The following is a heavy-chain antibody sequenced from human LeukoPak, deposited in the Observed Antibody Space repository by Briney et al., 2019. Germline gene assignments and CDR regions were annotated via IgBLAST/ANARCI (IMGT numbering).Heavy chain of an antibody. CDR2: ISSSGGTT. CDR1: GFTFSNYA. D-gene: IGHD6-19*01. V-gene: IGHV3-23*01. CDR3: AKPSGGSSSRDDFDY. J-gene: IGHJ4*02. Sequence: PGGSLRLSCAASGFTFSNYAMSWVRQAPGKGLEWVSGISSSGGTTYYADSVKGRFTISRNNSKNTLYLQMNSLRAEDTAVYYCAKPSGGSSSRDDFDYWGQGTLVTVSS.